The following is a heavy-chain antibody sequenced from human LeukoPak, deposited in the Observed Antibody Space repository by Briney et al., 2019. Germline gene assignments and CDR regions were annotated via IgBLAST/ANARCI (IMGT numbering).Heavy chain of an antibody. D-gene: IGHD2-15*01. CDR2: ISSSGSTI. CDR3: ARVRPRYCSGGSCGGAFDI. J-gene: IGHJ3*02. V-gene: IGHV3-11*04. Sequence: GGSLRLSCAASGFTFSDYYMGWIRQAPGKGLEWVSYISSSGSTIYYADSVKGRFTISRDNSKNTLYLQMNSLRAEDTAVYYCARVRPRYCSGGSCGGAFDIWGQGTMVTVSS. CDR1: GFTFSDYY.